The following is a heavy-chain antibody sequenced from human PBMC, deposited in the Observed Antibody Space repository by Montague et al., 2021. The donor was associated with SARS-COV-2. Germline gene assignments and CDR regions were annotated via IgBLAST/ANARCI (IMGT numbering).Heavy chain of an antibody. CDR1: GGSLSGYY. D-gene: IGHD3-3*01. CDR2: INHSGNT. CDR3: ARGADYDFWSGYLRYKWFDP. J-gene: IGHJ5*02. V-gene: IGHV4-34*01. Sequence: SETLSLTCAVYGGSLSGYYWAWIRQTPGKGLEWIGEINHSGNTNYHPSPKSRLTISVDTSKKQFSLKLSSVTTADTAVYYCARGADYDFWSGYLRYKWFDPWGLGTPVTVSS.